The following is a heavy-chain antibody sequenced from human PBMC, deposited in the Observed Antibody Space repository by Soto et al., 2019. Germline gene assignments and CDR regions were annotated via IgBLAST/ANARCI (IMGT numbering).Heavy chain of an antibody. J-gene: IGHJ4*02. D-gene: IGHD2-2*01. V-gene: IGHV4-34*01. Sequence: QVQLQQWGAGLLKPSETLSLTCAVYGGSFSGYSWTWIRQPPGTGLEWIGEINHSGSTNYNPSLKLRVTLSVYPSKNQFTLKLTSVSAAGTAVYYCARDKSTCLVDYWGQGNLVTVSS. CDR3: ARDKSTCLVDY. CDR2: INHSGST. CDR1: GGSFSGYS.